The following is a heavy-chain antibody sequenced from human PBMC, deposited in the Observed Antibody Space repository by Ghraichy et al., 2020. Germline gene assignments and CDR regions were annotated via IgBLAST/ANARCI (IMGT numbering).Heavy chain of an antibody. CDR1: GGSISSYY. V-gene: IGHV4-59*01. D-gene: IGHD4-23*01. CDR2: IYYSGST. Sequence: SQTLSLTCTVSGGSISSYYWSWIRQPPGKGLEWIGYIYYSGSTNYNPSLKSRVTISVDTSKNQFSLKLSSVTAADTAVYYCARTTTTVVTPGWFDPWGQGTLVTVSS. J-gene: IGHJ5*02. CDR3: ARTTTTVVTPGWFDP.